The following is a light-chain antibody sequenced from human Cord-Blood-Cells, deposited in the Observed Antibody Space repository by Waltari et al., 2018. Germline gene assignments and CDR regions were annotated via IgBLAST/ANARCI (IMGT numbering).Light chain of an antibody. CDR2: GAS. Sequence: EIVLTQSPGTLSLSPGERATLSCRASQSVSSSYLAWYQQQPGQAPRLLIYGASSRATGVPDRFSGGGAGTDFTLTISRLEPEDFAGYYCHQYGRSANTFGRVIKLEIK. V-gene: IGKV3-20*01. CDR1: QSVSSSY. J-gene: IGKJ2*01. CDR3: HQYGRSANT.